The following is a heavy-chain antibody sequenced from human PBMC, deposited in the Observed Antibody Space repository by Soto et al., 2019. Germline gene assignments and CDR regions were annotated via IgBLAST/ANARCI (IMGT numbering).Heavy chain of an antibody. CDR3: ASPYCSGGVCYNAFNI. J-gene: IGHJ3*02. CDR1: GGSISSSNW. CDR2: IFHSGNT. Sequence: KPSETLSLTCAVSGGSISSSNWWTWVRQPPGKGLEWIGEIFHSGNTNYNPSLTSRVTISLDKSKKQFSLKLTSVTAADTAVYYCASPYCSGGVCYNAFNIWGRGTMVTVSS. D-gene: IGHD2-15*01. V-gene: IGHV4-4*02.